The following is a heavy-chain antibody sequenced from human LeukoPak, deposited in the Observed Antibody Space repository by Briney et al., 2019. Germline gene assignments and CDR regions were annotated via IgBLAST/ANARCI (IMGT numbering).Heavy chain of an antibody. V-gene: IGHV1-46*01. CDR3: ARDDPLDKISSGWGP. J-gene: IGHJ5*02. CDR2: INPRGGNT. Sequence: GASVKVSCKASVYTFTSYYIHGVRQAPGQGVEWVGIINPRGGNTSYAQKIQVRVTMTRDTSTHKVYMELSSVRSEDTAVYYCARDDPLDKISSGWGPWGEGTLVTVSS. CDR1: VYTFTSYY. D-gene: IGHD6-19*01.